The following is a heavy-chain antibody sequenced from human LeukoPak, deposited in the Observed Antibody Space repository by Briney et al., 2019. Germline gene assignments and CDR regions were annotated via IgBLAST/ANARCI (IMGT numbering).Heavy chain of an antibody. V-gene: IGHV3-23*01. Sequence: GGSLRLSCAVSGITLSNYGMSWVRQAPGKGLEWVAGISDRGSRTNYADSVKGRFTISTDHPKNTLYLQMNSLRAEDTAVYYCARDGSGGSSGGSTQYNWFDPWGQGTLVTVSS. CDR2: ISDRGSRT. CDR3: ARDGSGGSSGGSTQYNWFDP. CDR1: GITLSNYG. D-gene: IGHD2-15*01. J-gene: IGHJ5*02.